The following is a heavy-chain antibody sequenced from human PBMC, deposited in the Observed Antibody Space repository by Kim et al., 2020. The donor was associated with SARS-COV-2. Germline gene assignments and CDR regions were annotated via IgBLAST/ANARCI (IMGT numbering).Heavy chain of an antibody. V-gene: IGHV3-30*04. CDR3: ARDRVRSSGSGSYYNPADWFDP. D-gene: IGHD3-10*01. CDR1: GFTFSSYA. CDR2: ISYDGSNK. Sequence: GGSLRLSCAASGFTFSSYAMHWVRQAPGKGLEWVAVISYDGSNKYYADSVKGRFTISRDNSKNTLYLQMNSLRAEDTAVYYCARDRVRSSGSGSYYNPADWFDPWGQGTLVTVSS. J-gene: IGHJ5*02.